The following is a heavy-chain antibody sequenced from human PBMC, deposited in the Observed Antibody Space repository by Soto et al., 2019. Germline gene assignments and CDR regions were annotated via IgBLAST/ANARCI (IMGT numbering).Heavy chain of an antibody. Sequence: SETLSLTCTVSGGSISSHYWSWIRQPPGKGLEWIGYIYYSGSTNYNPSLKSRVTISVDTSKNQFSLKLSSVTAADTAVYYCARVKYSSSWSLDLWGQGTLVTVSS. CDR2: IYYSGST. D-gene: IGHD6-13*01. CDR3: ARVKYSSSWSLDL. J-gene: IGHJ4*02. CDR1: GGSISSHY. V-gene: IGHV4-59*11.